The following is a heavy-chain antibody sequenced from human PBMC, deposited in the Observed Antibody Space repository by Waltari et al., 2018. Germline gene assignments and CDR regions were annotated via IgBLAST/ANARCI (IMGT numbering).Heavy chain of an antibody. CDR2: MYYSGST. CDR3: VRHARTTSGGKHFDH. V-gene: IGHV4-39*01. CDR1: GDSFSSSSYH. Sequence: QLQLQESGPGLVKASETLSPTCTVSGDSFSSSSYHWGSVRQPPGKGLVWIGNMYYSGSTYYNPSLKSRVTISGDTSKSQFSLKLSSVTAADTSMYYCVRHARTTSGGKHFDHWGQGMLVTVSP. J-gene: IGHJ4*02. D-gene: IGHD2-15*01.